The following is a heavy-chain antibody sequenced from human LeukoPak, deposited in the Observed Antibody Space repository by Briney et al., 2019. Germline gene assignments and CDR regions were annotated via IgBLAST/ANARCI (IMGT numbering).Heavy chain of an antibody. J-gene: IGHJ5*02. CDR3: VRHVVTIFGVGGSWFDP. V-gene: IGHV4-38-2*01. D-gene: IGHD3-3*01. CDR1: GYSLSSGYY. Sequence: PSETLSLTFAVSGYSLSSGYYWGWIRQPPGKGLEWIGSIYHSGSTYYNPSLKSRVTISVDTSKNQFSLKLSSVTAPDTTVYYCVRHVVTIFGVGGSWFDPWGQGTLVTVSS. CDR2: IYHSGST.